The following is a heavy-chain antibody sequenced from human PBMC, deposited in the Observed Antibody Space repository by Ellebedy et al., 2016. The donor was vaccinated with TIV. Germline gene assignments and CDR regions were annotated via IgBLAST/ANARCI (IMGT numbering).Heavy chain of an antibody. CDR2: IRSKAYGGTT. Sequence: PGGSLRLSCAASGFTFSDHYMDWVRQAPGKGLEWVGFIRSKAYGGTTEYAASVKGRFTISRDDSKNSLYLQMNSLKTEDTAVYYCAILEAYYYDSSGYYYEGDFDYWGQGTLVTVSS. CDR1: GFTFSDHY. D-gene: IGHD3-22*01. CDR3: AILEAYYYDSSGYYYEGDFDY. V-gene: IGHV3-72*01. J-gene: IGHJ4*02.